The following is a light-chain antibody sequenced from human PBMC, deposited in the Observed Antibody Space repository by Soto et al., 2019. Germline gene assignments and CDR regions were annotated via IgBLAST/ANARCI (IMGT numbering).Light chain of an antibody. V-gene: IGKV3-20*01. CDR1: QSVSSSY. Sequence: EIVLTQSPGTLCLSPGERATLSCRASQSVSSSYLAWYQQKFGQSPRLLIYDASSRATGVPDRFSCSGSGTDFTLTISRLEPEDFAVYYCLQYGSSPRTFGQGTTVEFK. CDR3: LQYGSSPRT. J-gene: IGKJ1*01. CDR2: DAS.